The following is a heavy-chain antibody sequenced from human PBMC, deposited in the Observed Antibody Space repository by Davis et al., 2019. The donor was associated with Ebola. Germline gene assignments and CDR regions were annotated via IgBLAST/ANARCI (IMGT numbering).Heavy chain of an antibody. CDR3: ARGGHLGTGACDI. CDR2: IYYSGST. CDR1: GVSISSYY. J-gene: IGHJ3*02. D-gene: IGHD3-16*01. Sequence: PSETLSLTCTVSGVSISSYYWSWIRQPPGKGLEWIGYIYYSGSTNYNPSLKSRVTISVNTSKNQFSLKLSSVTAADTAVYYCARGGHLGTGACDIWGQGTMVTVSS. V-gene: IGHV4-59*08.